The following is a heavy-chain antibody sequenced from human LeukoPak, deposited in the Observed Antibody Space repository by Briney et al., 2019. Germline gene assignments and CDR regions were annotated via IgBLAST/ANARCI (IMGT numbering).Heavy chain of an antibody. Sequence: PGGSLRLSCAASGFTFSNYWMHWVRQAPGKGLVWVSLINSDGSSTNYADSVKGRFTIYRDNAKNTLYLQMNSLRAEDTAVYYCARDYGDAFDVWGQGTMVTVS. CDR3: ARDYGDAFDV. V-gene: IGHV3-74*01. CDR1: GFTFSNYW. CDR2: INSDGSST. J-gene: IGHJ3*01. D-gene: IGHD4-17*01.